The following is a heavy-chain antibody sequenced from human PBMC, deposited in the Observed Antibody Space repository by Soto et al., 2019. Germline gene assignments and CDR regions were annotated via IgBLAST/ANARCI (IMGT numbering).Heavy chain of an antibody. J-gene: IGHJ5*02. Sequence: GGSLRLSCAASGFTFRSYGMHWVRQAPGKGLEWVSYISSSSSYTYYADSVKGRFTISRDNSKNTLYLQMNSLRAEDTAVYYCAKDVDQLLYSDWFDPWGQGTLVTVSS. V-gene: IGHV3-21*05. CDR3: AKDVDQLLYSDWFDP. CDR2: ISSSSSYT. CDR1: GFTFRSYG. D-gene: IGHD2-2*02.